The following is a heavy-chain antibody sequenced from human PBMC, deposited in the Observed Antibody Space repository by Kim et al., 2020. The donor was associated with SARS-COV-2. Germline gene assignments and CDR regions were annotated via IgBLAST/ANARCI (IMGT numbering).Heavy chain of an antibody. CDR3: ARFQLQGFPLVGGDYYYGMDV. Sequence: SETLSLTCTVSGGSISSGGYYWSWIRQHPGKGLEWIGYIYYSGSTYYNPSLKSRVTISVDTSKNQFSLKLSSVTAADTAVYYCARFQLQGFPLVGGDYYYGMDVWGQGTTVTVSS. V-gene: IGHV4-31*03. CDR2: IYYSGST. J-gene: IGHJ6*02. D-gene: IGHD2-2*01. CDR1: GGSISSGGYY.